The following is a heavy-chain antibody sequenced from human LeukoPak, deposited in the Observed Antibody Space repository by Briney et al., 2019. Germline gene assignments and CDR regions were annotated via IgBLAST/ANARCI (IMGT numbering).Heavy chain of an antibody. J-gene: IGHJ3*02. Sequence: SETLSLTCNVSGDSIGSFYRSWIRQPPGKGLEWIGYIYYSGSTNYNPSLKSRVTISVDTPKNQFSLKLSSVTAADTAVYYCARAGSGYSSSYDAFDIWGQGTMVTVSS. CDR2: IYYSGST. CDR1: GDSIGSFY. D-gene: IGHD6-13*01. CDR3: ARAGSGYSSSYDAFDI. V-gene: IGHV4-59*01.